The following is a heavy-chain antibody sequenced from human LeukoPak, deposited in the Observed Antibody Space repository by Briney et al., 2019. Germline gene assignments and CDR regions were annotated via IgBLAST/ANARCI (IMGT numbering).Heavy chain of an antibody. J-gene: IGHJ4*02. V-gene: IGHV1-24*01. Sequence: RASVKVSCKVSGYTLTELSMHWVRQAPGKGLEWMGGFDPEDGETIYAQKFQGRVTMTEDTSTDTAYMELSSLRSEDTAVYYCATSYKPAGIAVAGFDYWGQGTLVTVSS. D-gene: IGHD6-19*01. CDR3: ATSYKPAGIAVAGFDY. CDR2: FDPEDGET. CDR1: GYTLTELS.